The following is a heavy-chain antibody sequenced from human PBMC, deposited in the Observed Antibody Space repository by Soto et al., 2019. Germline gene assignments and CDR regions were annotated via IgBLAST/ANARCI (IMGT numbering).Heavy chain of an antibody. D-gene: IGHD6-6*01. CDR3: AKDPRVKPPSIAPPGPFAY. V-gene: IGHV3-23*01. CDR1: GFTFSSYA. J-gene: IGHJ4*02. Sequence: HPGGSLRLSCAASGFTFSSYAMSWVRQAPGKGLEWVSAISGSGGSTYYADSVKGRFTISRDNSKNTLYLQMNSLRAEDTAVYYCAKDPRVKPPSIAPPGPFAYWGQGTLVTVSS. CDR2: ISGSGGST.